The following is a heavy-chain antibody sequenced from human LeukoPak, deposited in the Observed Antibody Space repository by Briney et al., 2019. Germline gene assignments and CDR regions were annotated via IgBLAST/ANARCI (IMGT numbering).Heavy chain of an antibody. J-gene: IGHJ4*02. Sequence: GGSLRLSCAASGFTFSSYNMNWVRQAPGKGLEWVSSISSSSSYIYYADSVNGRFTISRDNAKNSLYLQMNSLRAEDTAVYYCARDLVGATESGYWGQGTLVTVSS. CDR3: ARDLVGATESGY. CDR1: GFTFSSYN. D-gene: IGHD1-26*01. V-gene: IGHV3-21*01. CDR2: ISSSSSYI.